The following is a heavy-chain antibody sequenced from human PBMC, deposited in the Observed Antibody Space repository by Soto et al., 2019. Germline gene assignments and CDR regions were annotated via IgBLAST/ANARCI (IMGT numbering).Heavy chain of an antibody. V-gene: IGHV1-46*01. CDR3: ATSIAARPRYYYYMDV. CDR2: INPSGGRT. Sequence: ASVKVSCKASGYTFTSYYMHWVRQAPGQGLEWMGIINPSGGRTSYAQKFQGRVTMTKDTSTDTVYMELSSLRSEDTAVYYCATSIAARPRYYYYMDVWGKGTTVTVSS. J-gene: IGHJ6*03. CDR1: GYTFTSYY. D-gene: IGHD6-6*01.